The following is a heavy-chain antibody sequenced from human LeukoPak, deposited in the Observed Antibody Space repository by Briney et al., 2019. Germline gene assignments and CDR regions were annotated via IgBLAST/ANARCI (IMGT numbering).Heavy chain of an antibody. Sequence: GGSLRLSCAASGFTFSSYGMHWVRQAPGKGLEWVTFIRYDGSNKYYADSVKGRFTISRDDSKNTLYLQMNSLRLEDTAVYYCAKDRQWWEPLDYWGQGTLVTVSS. CDR1: GFTFSSYG. D-gene: IGHD1-26*01. J-gene: IGHJ4*02. CDR3: AKDRQWWEPLDY. V-gene: IGHV3-30*02. CDR2: IRYDGSNK.